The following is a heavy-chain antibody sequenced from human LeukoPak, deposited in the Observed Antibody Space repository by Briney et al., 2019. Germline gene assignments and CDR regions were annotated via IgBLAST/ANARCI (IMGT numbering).Heavy chain of an antibody. CDR2: IYYSGST. CDR1: GYSISSSYY. V-gene: IGHV4-59*01. D-gene: IGHD3-16*01. CDR3: ARDRAVGGVVKGFDY. J-gene: IGHJ4*02. Sequence: SETLSLTCTGSGYSISSSYYWSWIRQPPGKGRGGVGYIYYSGSTNYNPSLNSRVTISVNTSKNQFSLKLSSVTAADTAVYYCARDRAVGGVVKGFDYWGQGTLVTVSS.